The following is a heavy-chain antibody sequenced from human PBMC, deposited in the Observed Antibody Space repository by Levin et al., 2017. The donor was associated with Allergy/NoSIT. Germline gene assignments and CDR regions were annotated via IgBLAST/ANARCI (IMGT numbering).Heavy chain of an antibody. D-gene: IGHD4-17*01. CDR2: IYYSGST. CDR3: ATHGDYSWFDP. CDR1: GGSIRNSIYY. V-gene: IGHV4-39*07. J-gene: IGHJ5*02. Sequence: SETLSLTCTVSGGSIRNSIYYWGWIRQPPGKGLEWIGSIYYSGSTYYNPSLKSRVTISVDTSKNQFSLKVSSVTAADTAVYYCATHGDYSWFDPWGQGTLVTVSS.